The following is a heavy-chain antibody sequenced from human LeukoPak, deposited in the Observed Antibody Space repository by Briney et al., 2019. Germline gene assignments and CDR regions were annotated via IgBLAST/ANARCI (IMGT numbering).Heavy chain of an antibody. Sequence: PGGSLRLSCAASGFTLSTYAMSWVRQTPGKGLEWVAATSSSDAGTYHADSVRGRFTISRDNSKNTLYLQMNSLRAEDTAIYYCARENWVYNWKYDSSGSGINYWGQGTLVTVSS. V-gene: IGHV3-23*01. CDR3: ARENWVYNWKYDSSGSGINY. J-gene: IGHJ4*02. CDR2: TSSSDAGT. D-gene: IGHD3-22*01. CDR1: GFTLSTYA.